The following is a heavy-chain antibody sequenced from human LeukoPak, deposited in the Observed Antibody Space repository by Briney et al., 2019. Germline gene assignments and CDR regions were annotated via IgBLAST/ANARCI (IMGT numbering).Heavy chain of an antibody. J-gene: IGHJ4*02. V-gene: IGHV3-23*01. D-gene: IGHD4-17*01. CDR2: VSGSGGSP. CDR1: GFTFSSYA. CDR3: AKGREVFGDSRFDC. Sequence: PGGSLRLSCAASGFTFSSYAMSWVRQAPGKGLEWVSTVSGSGGSPYYGDSVKGRFTISRDNFKNTLYLQMNSMRAEDTAVYYCAKGREVFGDSRFDCWGQGILVTVSS.